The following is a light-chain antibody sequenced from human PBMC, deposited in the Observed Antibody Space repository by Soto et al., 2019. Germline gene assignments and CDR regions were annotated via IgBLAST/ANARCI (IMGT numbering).Light chain of an antibody. J-gene: IGKJ5*01. CDR1: QSLLYSNGETL. Sequence: DVVMTQSPLSLPVTLGQPASISCRSSQSLLYSNGETLLHWLQQRPGQPPRRLIYRVSTRDSGVPDRFSGSGSGTDFTLKISSVEAEDVGVYYCLQGTHWPITFGQGTRLEIK. CDR2: RVS. V-gene: IGKV2-30*01. CDR3: LQGTHWPIT.